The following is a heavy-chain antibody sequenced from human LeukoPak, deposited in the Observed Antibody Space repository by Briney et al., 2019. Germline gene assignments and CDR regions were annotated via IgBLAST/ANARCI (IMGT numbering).Heavy chain of an antibody. V-gene: IGHV3-30*02. CDR3: ARDISSGWSLEY. CDR1: GFTFSNFG. CDR2: ISYHGNDQ. J-gene: IGHJ4*02. D-gene: IGHD6-19*01. Sequence: GGSLRLSCAASGFTFSNFGLHWVRQAPGKGLEWVAFISYHGNDQYYTDSMKGRFTISRDNSKNTLYLQMNSLRGDDTAVYYCARDISSGWSLEYWGQGTLVTVSS.